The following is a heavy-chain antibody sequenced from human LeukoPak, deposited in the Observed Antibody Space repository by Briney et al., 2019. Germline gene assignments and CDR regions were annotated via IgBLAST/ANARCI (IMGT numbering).Heavy chain of an antibody. CDR2: IYYSGST. V-gene: IGHV4-59*01. CDR3: ARYLAVVPAAKDAFDI. D-gene: IGHD2-2*01. Sequence: SETLSLTCTVSGGSISTYYWNWIRQPPGKGLEWIGYIYYSGSTNYNPSLKSRVTISVDTSKNQFSLKLSSVTAADTAVYYCARYLAVVPAAKDAFDIWGQGTMVTVSS. J-gene: IGHJ3*02. CDR1: GGSISTYY.